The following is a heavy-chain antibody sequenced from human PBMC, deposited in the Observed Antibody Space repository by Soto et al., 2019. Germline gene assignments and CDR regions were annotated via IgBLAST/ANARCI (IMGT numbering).Heavy chain of an antibody. V-gene: IGHV4-34*03. Sequence: SESLSLTCALGARSFSGCCCCWRRQPPEKGLGRTGESKHSGNTNYNPSLKSRVTISVETSENQFSGKRRSVTAAETAVYYWGGSIIVVVIKFGYWGKGTMVTVSS. J-gene: IGHJ4*02. CDR1: ARSFSGCC. CDR3: GGSIIVVVIKFGY. D-gene: IGHD3-22*01. CDR2: SKHSGNT.